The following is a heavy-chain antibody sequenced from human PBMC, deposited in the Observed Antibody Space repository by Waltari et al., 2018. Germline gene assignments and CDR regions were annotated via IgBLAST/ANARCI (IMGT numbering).Heavy chain of an antibody. D-gene: IGHD7-27*01. J-gene: IGHJ4*02. CDR2: INPNSGGT. V-gene: IGHV1-2*02. Sequence: QVPLVPSGAAVTKPGASVKVSCKASGYPFTGYYMHWVRQAPGQRLEWMGWINPNSGGTNYAQKFQGRVTMTRDTSISTAYMEVSRLRSDETDVYYCAREGAWGGFDYWGQGTLVTVSS. CDR1: GYPFTGYY. CDR3: AREGAWGGFDY.